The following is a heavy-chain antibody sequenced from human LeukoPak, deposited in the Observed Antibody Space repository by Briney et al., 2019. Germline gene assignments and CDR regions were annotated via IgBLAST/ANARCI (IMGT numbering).Heavy chain of an antibody. D-gene: IGHD3-16*01. CDR3: TTRACHAGGCSSSFYYYYGLHF. CDR2: IIPIFGTA. CDR1: GNSISNYA. J-gene: IGHJ4*03. Sequence: ASVKVSCKASGNSISNYAVSWVRQAPGQGFEWMGGIIPIFGTADYAQKFQGRVTITADQSTSTTYMALSSLKSEDTATYYCTTRACHAGGCSSSFYYYYGLHFWGQGTMVSVSS. V-gene: IGHV1-69*13.